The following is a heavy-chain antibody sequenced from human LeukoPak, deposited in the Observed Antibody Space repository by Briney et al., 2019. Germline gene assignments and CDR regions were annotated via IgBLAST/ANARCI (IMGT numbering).Heavy chain of an antibody. D-gene: IGHD3-22*01. CDR1: GFTFSTHG. Sequence: GGSLRLSCAASGFTFSTHGMHWVRQAPGKGLEWVAFIRYDGINKYYADSVKGRFTISRDSFKNTLYLQMNSLRPEDTAVYYCAKDWAYSSGYYYFDYWGQGTLVTVSS. CDR3: AKDWAYSSGYYYFDY. J-gene: IGHJ4*02. CDR2: IRYDGINK. V-gene: IGHV3-30*02.